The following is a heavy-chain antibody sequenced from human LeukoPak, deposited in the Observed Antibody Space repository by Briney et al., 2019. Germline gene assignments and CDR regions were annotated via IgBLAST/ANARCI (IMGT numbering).Heavy chain of an antibody. J-gene: IGHJ4*02. CDR1: GYIFTSYD. Sequence: ASVKVSCKASGYIFTSYDINWVRQATGQGLEWMGWMNPSSGDTGYTQNFQGRITMTRNTSIYTAYMELSSLKSEDTAAYYCARTRGSGSYSTVPYWGQGTLVTVSS. CDR2: MNPSSGDT. V-gene: IGHV1-8*01. D-gene: IGHD3-10*01. CDR3: ARTRGSGSYSTVPY.